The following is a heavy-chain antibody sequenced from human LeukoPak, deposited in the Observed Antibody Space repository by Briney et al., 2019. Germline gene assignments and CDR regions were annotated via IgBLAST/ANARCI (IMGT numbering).Heavy chain of an antibody. CDR2: INSDGSST. CDR3: ARTSYGGNSPDWFDP. CDR1: GFTFSSYW. Sequence: GGSLRLSCAVSGFTFSSYWMHWVRQAPGKGLVWVSRINSDGSSTSYADSVKGRFTISRDNAKNTLYLQMNSLRAEDTAVYYCARTSYGGNSPDWFDPWGQGTLVTVSS. V-gene: IGHV3-74*01. D-gene: IGHD4-23*01. J-gene: IGHJ5*02.